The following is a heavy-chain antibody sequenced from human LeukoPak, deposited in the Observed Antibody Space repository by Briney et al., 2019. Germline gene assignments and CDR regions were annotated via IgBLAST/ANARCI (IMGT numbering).Heavy chain of an antibody. CDR3: ARDPGVAVADIPFWFDP. J-gene: IGHJ5*02. Sequence: EASVKVSCKASGGTFSSYAISWVRQAPGQGLEWMGGIIPIFGTANYAQKFQGRVTITADKSTSTAYMEPSSLRSEDTAVYYCARDPGVAVADIPFWFDPWGQGTLVTVSS. CDR2: IIPIFGTA. V-gene: IGHV1-69*06. D-gene: IGHD6-19*01. CDR1: GGTFSSYA.